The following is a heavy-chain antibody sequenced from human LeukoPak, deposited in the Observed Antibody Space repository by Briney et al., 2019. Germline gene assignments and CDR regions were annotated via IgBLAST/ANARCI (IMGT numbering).Heavy chain of an antibody. D-gene: IGHD2-8*01. CDR1: GYDFFCYW. J-gene: IGHJ5*02. V-gene: IGHV5-51*01. CDR2: IFPGDSQT. Sequence: GEALQISCKGFGYDFFCYWIGWVRPMPGKGMEWMGIIFPGDSQTYYSPSFQGQVTMSADKSINTAYLQWSSLKALDTAVYYCARFNAPRFVDNWFDPWGQGTLVTVS. CDR3: ARFNAPRFVDNWFDP.